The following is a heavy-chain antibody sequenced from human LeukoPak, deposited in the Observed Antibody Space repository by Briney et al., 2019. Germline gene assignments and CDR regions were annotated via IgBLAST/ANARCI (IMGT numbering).Heavy chain of an antibody. Sequence: SETLSLTCAVYGGSFSGYYWSWIRQPPGKGLGWIGEINRSGSTNYNPSLKSRVTISVDTSKNQFSLKLSSVTAADTAVYYCARLPYYYDSSGTTWGQGTLVTVSS. CDR3: ARLPYYYDSSGTT. D-gene: IGHD3-22*01. V-gene: IGHV4-34*01. J-gene: IGHJ5*02. CDR2: INRSGST. CDR1: GGSFSGYY.